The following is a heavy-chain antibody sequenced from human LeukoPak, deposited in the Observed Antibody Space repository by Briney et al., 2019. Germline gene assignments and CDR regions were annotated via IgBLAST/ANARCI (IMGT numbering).Heavy chain of an antibody. D-gene: IGHD1-26*01. J-gene: IGHJ4*02. CDR1: GYTFTDYY. Sequence: GATVKISCKASGYTFTDYYMHWAQQAPGKGLEWMGRVDPEDGEIMYAERFRGRVTMTADTSTDTAYMELSSLTSEDTAVYYCATSSESYSVIDYWGQGTLVTVSS. CDR3: ATSSESYSVIDY. V-gene: IGHV1-69-2*01. CDR2: VDPEDGEI.